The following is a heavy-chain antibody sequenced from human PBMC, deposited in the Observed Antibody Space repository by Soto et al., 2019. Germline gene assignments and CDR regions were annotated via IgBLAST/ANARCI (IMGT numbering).Heavy chain of an antibody. CDR1: GFIFSSFG. J-gene: IGHJ4*02. Sequence: GGSLRLSCAASGFIFSSFGMHWVRQAPGKGLEWVAVISYDGSNKYYADSVKGRFTISRDNSKNTLYLQMNSLRAEDTAVYYCAKDFNDFWSGWGLDPGFDYWGQGILVTVSS. V-gene: IGHV3-30*18. D-gene: IGHD3-3*01. CDR3: AKDFNDFWSGWGLDPGFDY. CDR2: ISYDGSNK.